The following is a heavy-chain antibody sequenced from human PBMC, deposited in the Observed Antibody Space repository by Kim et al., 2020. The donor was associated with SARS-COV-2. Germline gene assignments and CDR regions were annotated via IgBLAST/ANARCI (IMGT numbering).Heavy chain of an antibody. D-gene: IGHD6-6*01. Sequence: TSLKTRLTISKDTSKNQVVLTMTNMDPVDTATYYCARIRDGYSSSSTPFDYWGQGTLVTVSS. CDR3: ARIRDGYSSSSTPFDY. V-gene: IGHV2-70*01. J-gene: IGHJ4*02.